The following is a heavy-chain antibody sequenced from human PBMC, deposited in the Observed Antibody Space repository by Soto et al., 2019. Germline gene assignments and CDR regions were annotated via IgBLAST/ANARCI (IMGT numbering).Heavy chain of an antibody. D-gene: IGHD5-18*01. CDR3: ARVERRGYSYGSVVSDYYYYMDV. V-gene: IGHV1-3*01. Sequence: ASVKVSCKASGYTSTSYAMHWVRQAPGQRLEWMGWINAGNGNTKYSQKFQGRVTITRDTSASTAYMGLSSLRSEDTAVYYCARVERRGYSYGSVVSDYYYYMDVWGKGTTVTVSS. CDR2: INAGNGNT. CDR1: GYTSTSYA. J-gene: IGHJ6*03.